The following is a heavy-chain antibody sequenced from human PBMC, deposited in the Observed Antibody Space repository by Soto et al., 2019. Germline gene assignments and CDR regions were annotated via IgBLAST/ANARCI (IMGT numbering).Heavy chain of an antibody. D-gene: IGHD5-12*01. V-gene: IGHV3-30-3*01. CDR2: MSSDGGNT. CDR3: ARDYGDGYYYFDL. CDR1: GFTFSDYS. J-gene: IGHJ4*02. Sequence: QVQLVESGGGVVQPGRSLRLSCAASGFTFSDYSMHWVRQAPGKELEWVALMSSDGGNTHYTDSVKGRFTISRDNSKNTLYLQMDSLRHEDTTVDYCARDYGDGYYYFDLWGQGTLVTVSS.